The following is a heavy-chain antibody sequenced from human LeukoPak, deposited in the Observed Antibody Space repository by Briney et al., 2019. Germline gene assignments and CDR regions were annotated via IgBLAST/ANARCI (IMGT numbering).Heavy chain of an antibody. D-gene: IGHD3-10*01. CDR3: ARLYGSGVGAFDI. CDR1: GFTFSTYT. J-gene: IGHJ3*02. Sequence: GGSLRLSCAASGFTFSTYTMNWVRQAPGKGLEWVSSISSSSSYIYYADSVKGRFTISRDNAKNSLYLQMNSLRAEDTAVYYCARLYGSGVGAFDIWGQGTMVTVSS. V-gene: IGHV3-21*01. CDR2: ISSSSSYI.